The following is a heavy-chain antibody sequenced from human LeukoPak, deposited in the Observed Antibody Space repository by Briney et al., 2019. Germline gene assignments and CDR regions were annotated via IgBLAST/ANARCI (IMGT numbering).Heavy chain of an antibody. CDR2: IYYSGST. CDR3: AREKIAYYDNSGRGWFDP. Sequence: PSETLSLTCTVSGGSISSYYWSWIRQPPGKGLEWIGYIYYSGSTNYNSSLKSRVTILVDMSKNQFSLKLSSVTAADTAVYYCAREKIAYYDNSGRGWFDPWGQGTLVTVSS. V-gene: IGHV4-59*12. CDR1: GGSISSYY. J-gene: IGHJ5*02. D-gene: IGHD3-22*01.